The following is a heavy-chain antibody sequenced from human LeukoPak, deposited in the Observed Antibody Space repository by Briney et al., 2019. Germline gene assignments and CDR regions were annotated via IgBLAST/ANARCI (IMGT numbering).Heavy chain of an antibody. Sequence: GRSLRLSCAASGFTFDDRAMHWVRQAPGKGLEWVSGISWNSGSITYADSVKGRFTISRDSAKNSLFLQMNSLRAEDTAFYYCARGAVAAAGLFDYWGQGTLVTVSS. J-gene: IGHJ4*02. V-gene: IGHV3-9*01. CDR3: ARGAVAAAGLFDY. CDR2: ISWNSGSI. D-gene: IGHD6-13*01. CDR1: GFTFDDRA.